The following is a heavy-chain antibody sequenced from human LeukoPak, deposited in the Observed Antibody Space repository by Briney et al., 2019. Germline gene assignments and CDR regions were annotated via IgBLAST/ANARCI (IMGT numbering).Heavy chain of an antibody. Sequence: GGSLRLSCAASGFTVSSNYMTWVRQAPGKGLQWVSVIYAGGSTFYADSVKGRFTVSRDNSKNTLSLQMFSLSFEDTAVYYCARLNEGYHYYYMDVWGKGTTVTVSS. J-gene: IGHJ6*03. CDR1: GFTVSSNY. CDR3: ARLNEGYHYYYMDV. CDR2: IYAGGST. V-gene: IGHV3-66*02. D-gene: IGHD1-1*01.